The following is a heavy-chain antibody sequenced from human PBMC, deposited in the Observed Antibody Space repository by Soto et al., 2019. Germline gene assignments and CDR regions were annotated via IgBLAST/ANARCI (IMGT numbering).Heavy chain of an antibody. CDR1: GFTFDDYG. V-gene: IGHV3-9*01. Sequence: EVQLVESGGGLVQPGRSLRLSCAASGFTFDDYGMHWVRQAPGKGLEWVSGISWNSDRIEYTESVKGRFTISRDNAMNTLYLQMNSLRAEDTAFYYGAKVRVVYEHNYAFHIWGQGTMVTVSS. J-gene: IGHJ3*02. CDR2: ISWNSDRI. CDR3: AKVRVVYEHNYAFHI. D-gene: IGHD2-21*01.